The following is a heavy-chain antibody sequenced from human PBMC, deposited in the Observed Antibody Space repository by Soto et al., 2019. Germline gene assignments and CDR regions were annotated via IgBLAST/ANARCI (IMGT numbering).Heavy chain of an antibody. CDR2: INHGGTT. CDR1: GGSFSGYY. J-gene: IGHJ4*02. V-gene: IGHV4-34*01. D-gene: IGHD6-13*01. Sequence: QVQLQQWGAGLLKPSETLSLTCAVYGGSFSGYYRSWVRQPPGKGLEWIGEINHGGTTNYNPSLKSRITISEDTSTNQFSLKLTSVAAADTAVYYCASGSPGYSRNWFDYWGQGTLVTVSS. CDR3: ASGSPGYSRNWFDY.